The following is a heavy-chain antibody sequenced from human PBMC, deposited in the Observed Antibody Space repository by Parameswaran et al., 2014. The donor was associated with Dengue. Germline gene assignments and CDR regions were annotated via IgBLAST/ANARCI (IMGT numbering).Heavy chain of an antibody. CDR2: MNPNSGGT. Sequence: WVRQAPGQGLEWMGWMNPNSGGTDYAQKFQGRVTLTRDTSISTAYMELSRLKSDDTAVYYCARLMEGWHWLGRTDYWGQGTLVTVSS. J-gene: IGHJ4*02. V-gene: IGHV1-2*02. D-gene: IGHD6-19*01. CDR3: ARLMEGWHWLGRTDY.